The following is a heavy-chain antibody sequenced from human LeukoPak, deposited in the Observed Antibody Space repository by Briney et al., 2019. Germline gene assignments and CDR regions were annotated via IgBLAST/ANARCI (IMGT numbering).Heavy chain of an antibody. V-gene: IGHV3-30*04. Sequence: GGSLRLSCTASGFTFGDYAMSWVRQAPGKGLEWVAVISYDGSNKYYADSVKGRFTISRDNSKNTLYLQMNSLRAEDTAVYYCAKDEYDILTGYSLILDYWGQGTLVTVSS. CDR3: AKDEYDILTGYSLILDY. CDR1: GFTFGDYA. J-gene: IGHJ4*02. D-gene: IGHD3-9*01. CDR2: ISYDGSNK.